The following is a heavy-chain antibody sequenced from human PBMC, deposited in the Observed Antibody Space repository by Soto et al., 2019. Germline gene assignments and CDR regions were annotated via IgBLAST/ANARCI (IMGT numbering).Heavy chain of an antibody. CDR2: IYYSGST. V-gene: IGHV4-61*01. CDR1: GGSVSSGSYY. Sequence: XXTLSLPFTVSGGSVSSGSYYWSWIRQPPGKGLEWIGYIYYSGSTNYNPSLKSRVTISVDTSKNQLSLKLSSVTAADTAVYYCARSIDPWGQGTLVTVSS. CDR3: ARSIDP. J-gene: IGHJ5*02.